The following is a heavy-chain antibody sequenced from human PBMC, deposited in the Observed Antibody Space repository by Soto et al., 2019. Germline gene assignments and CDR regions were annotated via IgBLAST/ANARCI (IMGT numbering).Heavy chain of an antibody. CDR3: AREPGIAVAGRYYGMDV. D-gene: IGHD6-19*01. J-gene: IGHJ6*02. Sequence: QVQLVQSGAEVKKPGSSVKVSCKASGGTFSSYAISWVRQAPGQGLEWMGGIIPIFGTANYAQKFQGRVTITADESTSTAYMELSSLRYEDTAVYYCAREPGIAVAGRYYGMDVWGQGTTVTVSS. CDR2: IIPIFGTA. V-gene: IGHV1-69*01. CDR1: GGTFSSYA.